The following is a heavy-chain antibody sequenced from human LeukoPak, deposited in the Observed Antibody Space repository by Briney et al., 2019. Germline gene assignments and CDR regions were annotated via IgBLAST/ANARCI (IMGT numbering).Heavy chain of an antibody. CDR2: IIPIFGTA. Sequence: SVKVSCKASGGTFSSYAISWVRQAPGQGLEWMGGIIPIFGTASYAQKFQGRVTITADESTSAAYMELSSLRSEDTAVYYCAIMSESLGGYLVDYWGQGTLVTVSS. V-gene: IGHV1-69*01. J-gene: IGHJ4*02. CDR3: AIMSESLGGYLVDY. CDR1: GGTFSSYA. D-gene: IGHD3-16*01.